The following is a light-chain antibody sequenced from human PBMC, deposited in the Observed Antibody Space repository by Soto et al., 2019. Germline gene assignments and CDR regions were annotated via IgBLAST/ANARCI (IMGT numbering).Light chain of an antibody. CDR3: QQYGSSPTWT. V-gene: IGKV3-20*01. CDR1: QSVSSSC. J-gene: IGKJ1*01. Sequence: TQSPGTLSLSPGERATLSCRASQSVSSSCLAWYQQKPGQAPRLLIYGASTRATGFPARFSGSGSGTDFTLTISRLEPEDFAVYYCQQYGSSPTWTFGQGTKVDIK. CDR2: GAS.